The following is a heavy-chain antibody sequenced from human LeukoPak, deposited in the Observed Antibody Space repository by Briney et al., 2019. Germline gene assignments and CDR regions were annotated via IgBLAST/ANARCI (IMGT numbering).Heavy chain of an antibody. Sequence: GGSLRLSCAAPGLFVLGTTISWVRQAPGKGLEWVSILYSGGNTYYADSVKGRFIISRDNSNNTLYLQMNSLRTEDTAVYYCARVGITLFGVVILWGQGTLVTVSS. J-gene: IGHJ4*02. D-gene: IGHD3-3*01. CDR1: GLFVLGTT. V-gene: IGHV3-53*01. CDR2: LYSGGNT. CDR3: ARVGITLFGVVIL.